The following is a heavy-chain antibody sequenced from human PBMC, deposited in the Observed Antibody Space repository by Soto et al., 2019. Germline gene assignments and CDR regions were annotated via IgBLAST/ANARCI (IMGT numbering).Heavy chain of an antibody. CDR2: IYYSGST. D-gene: IGHD3-10*01. V-gene: IGHV4-39*01. CDR1: GGSISSSSYY. J-gene: IGHJ6*02. CDR3: ARKVGTMVRGVKYRFYYYGMDV. Sequence: SETLSLTCTVSGGSISSSSYYWGWIRQPPGKGLEWIGSIYYSGSTYYNPSLKSRVTISVDTSKNQFSLKLSSVTAADTAVYYCARKVGTMVRGVKYRFYYYGMDVWGQGTTVTVSS.